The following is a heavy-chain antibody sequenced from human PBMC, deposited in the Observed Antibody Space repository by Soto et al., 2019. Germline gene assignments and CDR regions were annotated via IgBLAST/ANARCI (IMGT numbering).Heavy chain of an antibody. V-gene: IGHV1-18*01. D-gene: IGHD6-19*01. Sequence: SXKVSFKASGYTXNSYGMRLVRQAPGQGLEWMGWISAYNCNTNYAKKLQGRVTMSTDTSTRTAYMELRSLLSYDTDVYYCAREAVALLRVFDYWGQGTLGTVSS. CDR1: GYTXNSYG. CDR2: ISAYNCNT. J-gene: IGHJ4*02. CDR3: AREAVALLRVFDY.